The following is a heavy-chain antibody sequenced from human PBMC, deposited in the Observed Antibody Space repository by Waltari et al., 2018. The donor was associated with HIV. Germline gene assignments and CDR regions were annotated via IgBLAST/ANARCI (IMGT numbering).Heavy chain of an antibody. J-gene: IGHJ4*02. CDR3: ARAVQGYCSGGSCENYFDY. CDR1: AGSISSSSYY. Sequence: QLQLQESGPGLVKPSETLSLTCPVPAGSISSSSYYWGWIRQPPGQGLEWIGSIYYSGSTYYNPSLKSRVTISVDTSKNQFSLKLSSVTAADTAVYYCARAVQGYCSGGSCENYFDYWGQGTLVTVSS. V-gene: IGHV4-39*01. D-gene: IGHD2-15*01. CDR2: IYYSGST.